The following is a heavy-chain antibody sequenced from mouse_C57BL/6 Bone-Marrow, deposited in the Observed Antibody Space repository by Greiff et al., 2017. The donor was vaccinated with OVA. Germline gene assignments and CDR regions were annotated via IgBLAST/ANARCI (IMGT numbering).Heavy chain of an antibody. CDR3: ARQGYSNYAYAMDD. D-gene: IGHD2-5*01. CDR2: ISSGSSTI. J-gene: IGHJ4*01. Sequence: EVMLVESGGGLVKPGGSLKLSCAASGFTFSDYGMHWVRQAPEKGLEWVAYISSGSSTIYYADTVKGRFTISRDNAKNTLFLQMTSLRSEDTAMYYCARQGYSNYAYAMDDWGQGTSVTVSS. CDR1: GFTFSDYG. V-gene: IGHV5-17*01.